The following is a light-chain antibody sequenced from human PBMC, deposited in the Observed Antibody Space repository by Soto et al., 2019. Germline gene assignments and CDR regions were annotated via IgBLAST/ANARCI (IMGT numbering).Light chain of an antibody. CDR3: SSYTSSSV. J-gene: IGLJ2*01. CDR1: SSDVGGYNY. Sequence: QSALTQPASVSGSPGQSITISCTGTSSDVGGYNYVSWYQQHPGKAPKLMIYDVSNRPSGVSNRFSGSKSGNTASLTISGLNAEDEADYYCSSYTSSSVFGGGTKVTVL. CDR2: DVS. V-gene: IGLV2-14*01.